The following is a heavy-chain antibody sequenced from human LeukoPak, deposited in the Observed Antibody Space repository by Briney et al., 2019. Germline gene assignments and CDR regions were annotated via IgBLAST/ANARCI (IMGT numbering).Heavy chain of an antibody. D-gene: IGHD3-22*01. CDR1: GGSISSYY. V-gene: IGHV4-59*01. Sequence: SETLSLTCTVSGGSISSYYWSWIRQPPGEGLEWIGYIYYSGSTNYNPSLKSRVTISVDTSKNQFSLKLSSVTAADTAVYYCAGGHPYYYDSSGYYIHDYWGQGTLVTVSS. J-gene: IGHJ4*02. CDR2: IYYSGST. CDR3: AGGHPYYYDSSGYYIHDY.